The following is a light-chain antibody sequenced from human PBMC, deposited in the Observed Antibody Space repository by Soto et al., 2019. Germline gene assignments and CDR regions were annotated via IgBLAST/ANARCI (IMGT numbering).Light chain of an antibody. Sequence: DIQMTQSPSTLSASVGDRVTITCRASQSISTWLAWYQQKPGKAPKLLIYTASSLESGVPSRFSGSGSGTEFTLTISSLQPDDFATYYCQQYNSHPSYTFGQGTKLEIK. J-gene: IGKJ2*01. V-gene: IGKV1-5*03. CDR2: TAS. CDR1: QSISTW. CDR3: QQYNSHPSYT.